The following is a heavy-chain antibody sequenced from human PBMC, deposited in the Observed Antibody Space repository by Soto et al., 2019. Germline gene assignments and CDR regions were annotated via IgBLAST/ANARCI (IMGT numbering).Heavy chain of an antibody. CDR1: GYTFTSYG. CDR2: IRAYNGNT. J-gene: IGHJ4*02. CDR3: ARSGSGGYYLDY. D-gene: IGHD2-15*01. Sequence: QVQLVQSGAEVKKPGASVKVSCKASGYTFTSYGLSWVRQAPGQGLEWMGWIRAYNGNTNYAQKLQGRVTMTTDTSTSTAQIEVRSLRSDATPVYSCARSGSGGYYLDYWGQGTLVTVSS. V-gene: IGHV1-18*01.